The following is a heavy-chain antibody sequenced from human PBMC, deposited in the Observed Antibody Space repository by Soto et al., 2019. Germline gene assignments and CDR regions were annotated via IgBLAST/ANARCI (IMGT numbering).Heavy chain of an antibody. J-gene: IGHJ6*02. CDR1: GGSDSSSSW. CDR2: IYHSGST. D-gene: IGHD2-2*02. V-gene: IGHV4-4*02. CDR3: ARRYQQLYSLQYYNGKDV. Sequence: SETLSLTCAVSGGSDSSSSWSSWVRQPPGKGLVRIGEIYHSGSTHYNPSLKISATTTIATYDTQLPFKLTSVSAADTAIYYCARRYQQLYSLQYYNGKDVWGQGTTVTVSS.